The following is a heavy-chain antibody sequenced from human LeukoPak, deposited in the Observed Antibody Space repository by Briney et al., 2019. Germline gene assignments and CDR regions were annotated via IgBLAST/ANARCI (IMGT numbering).Heavy chain of an antibody. CDR3: AAMTGIAVAGTAY. CDR1: GGSISSYY. J-gene: IGHJ4*02. Sequence: SETLSLTCTVSGGSISSYYRSWIRQPPGKGLEWIGYIYYSGSTNYNPSLKSRVTISVDTSKNQFSLKLSSVTAADTAVYYCAAMTGIAVAGTAYWGQGTLVTVSS. V-gene: IGHV4-59*01. CDR2: IYYSGST. D-gene: IGHD6-19*01.